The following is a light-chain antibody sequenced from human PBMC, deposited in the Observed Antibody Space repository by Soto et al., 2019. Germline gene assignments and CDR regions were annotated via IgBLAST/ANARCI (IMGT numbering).Light chain of an antibody. V-gene: IGKV2-24*01. Sequence: DVVLTQTPLSSPVTLGQPASISCKSSQSLALSDGNTYLSWLQQRPGQPPRLLIYKTSNRFSGVPDRFSGSGAGTDFTLRISKVEAEDVGVYYCVEASLLPHAFGQGTKVEIK. CDR1: QSLALSDGNTY. CDR2: KTS. J-gene: IGKJ1*01. CDR3: VEASLLPHA.